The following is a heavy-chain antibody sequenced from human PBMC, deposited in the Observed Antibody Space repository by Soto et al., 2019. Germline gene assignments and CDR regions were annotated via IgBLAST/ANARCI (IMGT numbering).Heavy chain of an antibody. Sequence: EVQLVESGGSMIRPGGSLRLSCAASGFAFDHYGMAWVRQVPGKGLEWVSGISGSGGNTGYADSVKGRFTMSRDNAKNSLYLQMNNLGAEDTALYHCARKPNWQYWCFDLWGRGTLVTVSS. CDR2: ISGSGGNT. V-gene: IGHV3-20*01. CDR1: GFAFDHYG. J-gene: IGHJ2*01. D-gene: IGHD1-1*01. CDR3: ARKPNWQYWCFDL.